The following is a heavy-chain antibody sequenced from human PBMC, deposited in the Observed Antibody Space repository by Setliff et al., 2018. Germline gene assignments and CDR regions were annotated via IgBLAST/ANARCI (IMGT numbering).Heavy chain of an antibody. CDR3: AKDYGSGSYGRIDY. V-gene: IGHV3-33*06. CDR1: GFTFSSYG. D-gene: IGHD1-26*01. J-gene: IGHJ4*02. Sequence: PGASLRLSCAASGFTFSSYGMHWVRQAPGKGLEWVAVIWYDGSNKYYADSVKGRFTISRDNSKNTLYLQMNSLRAEDTAVYYCAKDYGSGSYGRIDYWGQGTLVTVSS. CDR2: IWYDGSNK.